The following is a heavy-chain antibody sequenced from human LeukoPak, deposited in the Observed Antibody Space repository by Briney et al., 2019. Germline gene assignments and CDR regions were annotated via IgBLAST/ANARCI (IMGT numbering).Heavy chain of an antibody. D-gene: IGHD6-6*01. J-gene: IGHJ4*02. CDR1: GFTFSTYS. V-gene: IGHV3-48*01. CDR2: ISGSSSTI. CDR3: ARDMRGYSSSSEFDY. Sequence: PGGSLRLSCAASGFTFSTYSMNWVRQAPGKGLAWLSYISGSSSTIYYADSVKGRFTISRDNAKNSLYLQLNSLRAEDTAVYYCARDMRGYSSSSEFDYWGQGTLVTVSS.